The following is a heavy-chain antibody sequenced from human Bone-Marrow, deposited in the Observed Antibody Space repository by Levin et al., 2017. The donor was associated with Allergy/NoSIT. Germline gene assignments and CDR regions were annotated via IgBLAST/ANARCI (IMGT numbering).Heavy chain of an antibody. V-gene: IGHV3-30*04. CDR1: GFTFSSYA. Sequence: HAGGSLRLSCAASGFTFSSYAMHWVRQAPGKGLEWVAVISYDGSNKYYADSVKGRFTISRDNSKNTLYLQMNSLRAEDTAVYYCARGLFVVPVSDYPAQWGQGTLVTVSS. J-gene: IGHJ4*02. D-gene: IGHD4-17*01. CDR2: ISYDGSNK. CDR3: ARGLFVVPVSDYPAQ.